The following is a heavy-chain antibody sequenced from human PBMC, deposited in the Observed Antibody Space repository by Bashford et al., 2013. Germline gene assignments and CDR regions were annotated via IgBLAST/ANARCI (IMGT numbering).Heavy chain of an antibody. V-gene: IGHV3-23*01. J-gene: IGHJ4*02. Sequence: QASREGAWSGSSAISVSGGTRHYADFAKGRFTISRDNSNNTLYLQMNSLRAEDSAVYYCAKELPEYCSGGSCYFGYWGQGTLVTVSS. CDR2: ISVSGGTR. CDR3: AKELPEYCSGGSCYFGY. D-gene: IGHD2-15*01.